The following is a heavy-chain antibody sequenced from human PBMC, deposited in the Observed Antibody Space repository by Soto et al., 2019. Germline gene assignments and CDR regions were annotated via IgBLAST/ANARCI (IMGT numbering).Heavy chain of an antibody. CDR3: ARDILPYYYDSSGYYSPFYYYGMDV. Sequence: ASVKVSCKASGGTFSSYAISWVRQAPGQGLEWMGGIIPIFGTANYAQKFQGRVTITADESTSTAYMELSSLRSEDTAVYYCARDILPYYYDSSGYYSPFYYYGMDVWGQGITVTVSS. CDR1: GGTFSSYA. J-gene: IGHJ6*02. D-gene: IGHD3-22*01. CDR2: IIPIFGTA. V-gene: IGHV1-69*13.